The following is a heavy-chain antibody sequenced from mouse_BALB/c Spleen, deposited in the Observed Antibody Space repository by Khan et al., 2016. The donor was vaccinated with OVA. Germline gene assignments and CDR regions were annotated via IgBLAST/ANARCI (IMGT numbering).Heavy chain of an antibody. CDR1: GFTFSSYG. V-gene: IGHV5-6-3*01. Sequence: EVNLVESGGGLVQPGGSLKLSCAASGFTFSSYGMSWVRQTPDKRLELVATINSNGGRTYYPDSVKGRFTISRDNAKNTLYLQMSSLKSEDTARYYCARMARTINWGQGTTLTVSS. CDR2: INSNGGRT. J-gene: IGHJ2*01. CDR3: ARMARTIN.